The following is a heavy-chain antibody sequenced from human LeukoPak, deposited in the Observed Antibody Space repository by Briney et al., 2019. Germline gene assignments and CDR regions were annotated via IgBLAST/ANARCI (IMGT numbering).Heavy chain of an antibody. D-gene: IGHD5-24*01. Sequence: GSLRLSCVASGFPFGYYYMSWIRPAPGKGLEWISFISSSGSTIYYADSVEGRYTISRDNAENSLYLQMNSLRAEDTAVYFCAREGVATIDYWGQGTLVTVSS. V-gene: IGHV3-11*01. J-gene: IGHJ4*02. CDR2: ISSSGSTI. CDR3: AREGVATIDY. CDR1: GFPFGYYY.